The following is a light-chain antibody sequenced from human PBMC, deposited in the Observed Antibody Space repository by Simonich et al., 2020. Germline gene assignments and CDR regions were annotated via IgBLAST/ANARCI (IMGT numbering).Light chain of an antibody. CDR3: QQYYSTPLT. Sequence: DIVMTQSPDSLAVSLGERATINCKSSQSVLYSSNNKNYLAWYQQTPGQPPTLLIYWAATRESGVLDRCSGSGSGTDFTLTISSLQAEDVAVYYCQQYYSTPLTFGGGTKVEIK. CDR1: QSVLYSSNNKNY. J-gene: IGKJ4*01. CDR2: WAA. V-gene: IGKV4-1*01.